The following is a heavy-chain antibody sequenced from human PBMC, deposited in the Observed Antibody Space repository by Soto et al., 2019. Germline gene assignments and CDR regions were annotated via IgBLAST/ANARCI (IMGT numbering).Heavy chain of an antibody. CDR1: GCTFGEYA. CDR2: IRSKAYGGTT. Sequence: GGSLRLSCTASGCTFGEYAMSWFRQGPGKGLEKVGFIRSKAYGGTTEYAASVKGRFTISRDDSKSIAYLQMNSLKTEDTVVSYCTTADIVATITNDAFDTWGQGTMGTVSS. D-gene: IGHD5-12*01. J-gene: IGHJ3*02. CDR3: TTADIVATITNDAFDT. V-gene: IGHV3-49*03.